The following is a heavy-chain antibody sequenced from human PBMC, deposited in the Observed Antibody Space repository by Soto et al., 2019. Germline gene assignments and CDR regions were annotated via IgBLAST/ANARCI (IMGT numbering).Heavy chain of an antibody. CDR2: IIPIFGTA. V-gene: IGHV1-69*13. D-gene: IGHD2-2*01. J-gene: IGHJ6*02. CDR3: ARVRKRYQLLPSYYYGMDV. Sequence: GASVKVSCKASGGTFSSYSISWVLQAPGEGLEWMGGIIPIFGTANYAQKFQGRVTITADESTSTAYMELSSLRSEDTAVYYCARVRKRYQLLPSYYYGMDVWGQGTTVTVSS. CDR1: GGTFSSYS.